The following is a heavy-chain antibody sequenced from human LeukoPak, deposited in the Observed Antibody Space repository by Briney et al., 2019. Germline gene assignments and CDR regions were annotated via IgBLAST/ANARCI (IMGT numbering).Heavy chain of an antibody. Sequence: SVKVSCKASGGTFISYTISWVRQAPGQGLEWMGRIIPILGIANYALKFQGRVTITADKSTSTAYMELSSLRSEDTAVYYCARLGGGGDEYFQHWGQGTLVTVSS. V-gene: IGHV1-69*02. D-gene: IGHD2-21*01. CDR3: ARLGGGGDEYFQH. J-gene: IGHJ1*01. CDR1: GGTFISYT. CDR2: IIPILGIA.